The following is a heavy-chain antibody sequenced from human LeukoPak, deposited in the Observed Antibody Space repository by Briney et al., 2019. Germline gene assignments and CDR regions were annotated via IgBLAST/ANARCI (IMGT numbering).Heavy chain of an antibody. D-gene: IGHD1-26*01. CDR3: ATYIVGATKAAFDI. CDR1: GGSINSDY. J-gene: IGHJ3*02. V-gene: IGHV4-59*01. Sequence: PSETLSLTCTVSGGSINSDYWSWIRQPPGKGLEWIGYIYYSGSTKYNPSLKSQVTISLDTSKNHFSLKLSSVTAADTAVYYCATYIVGATKAAFDIWGQGTVVSVSS. CDR2: IYYSGST.